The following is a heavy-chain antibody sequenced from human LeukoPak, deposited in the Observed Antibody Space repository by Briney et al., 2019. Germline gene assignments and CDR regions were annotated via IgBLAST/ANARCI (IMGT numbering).Heavy chain of an antibody. D-gene: IGHD6-13*01. CDR1: GGSFSGYY. CDR3: AREAAAFDY. Sequence: SETLSLTCAVYGGSFSGYYWSWIRQPPGKGLEWIGEINHSGSTNYNPSLKSRVTISVDTSKNRFSLKLSSVTAADTAVYYCAREAAAFDYWGQGTLVTVSS. J-gene: IGHJ4*02. CDR2: INHSGST. V-gene: IGHV4-34*01.